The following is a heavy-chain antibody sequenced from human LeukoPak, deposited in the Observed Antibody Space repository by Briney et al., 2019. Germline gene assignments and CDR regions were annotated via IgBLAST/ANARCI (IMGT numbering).Heavy chain of an antibody. CDR2: ISSRGSTI. V-gene: IGHV3-48*03. CDR3: ARDGYHYYGSGTYFGYYYMDV. J-gene: IGHJ6*03. D-gene: IGHD3-10*01. CDR1: GFTFSNYE. Sequence: PGGSLRLSCAVSGFTFSNYEMNWVRQAPGMGLEWVSYISSRGSTIYYADSVKGRFTISRDNAKNSLYLQMNSLRAEDTAVYYCARDGYHYYGSGTYFGYYYMDVWGKGTTVTISS.